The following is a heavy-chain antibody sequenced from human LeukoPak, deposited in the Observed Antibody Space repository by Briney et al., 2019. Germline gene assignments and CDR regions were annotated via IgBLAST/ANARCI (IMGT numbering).Heavy chain of an antibody. J-gene: IGHJ4*02. CDR2: IKQDGSQK. V-gene: IGHV3-7*03. CDR1: GFTFRSYW. CDR3: ASGLELDY. Sequence: GGSLRHSCAASGFTFRSYWMRWVRQAPGQGLEWVANIKQDGSQKNYVDSVKGRFTISRDNAKNSLYLQMNSLRAEDTAVYYCASGLELDYCGQGTLVTVSS.